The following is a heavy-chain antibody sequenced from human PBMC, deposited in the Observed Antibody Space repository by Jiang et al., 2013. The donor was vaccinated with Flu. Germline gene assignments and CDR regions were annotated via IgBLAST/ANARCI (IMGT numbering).Heavy chain of an antibody. CDR1: GYSFTSYD. Sequence: QLVESGAEVKKPGASVKVSCKASGYSFTSYDINWVRQATGQGPEWMGWMNPHSGNTGYAQKFQGRVTMTRDTSINTAYMELSSLRSEDTAVYYCARAEIVVVPAPPRGWFDPWGQG. D-gene: IGHD2-2*01. J-gene: IGHJ5*02. CDR2: MNPHSGNT. CDR3: ARAEIVVVPAPPRGWFDP. V-gene: IGHV1-8*01.